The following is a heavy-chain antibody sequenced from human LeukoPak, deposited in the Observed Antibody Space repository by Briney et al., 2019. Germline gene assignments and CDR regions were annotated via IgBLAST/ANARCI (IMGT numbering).Heavy chain of an antibody. J-gene: IGHJ4*02. CDR3: ARDMRSMVRGVIHFDY. CDR1: GFTFSNYG. Sequence: GGSLRLSCATSGFTFSNYGMHWVRQAPGKGLEWVAVISYDGSNKYYADSVKGRFTISRDNSKNTLYLQMNSLRAEDTAVYYCARDMRSMVRGVIHFDYWGQGTLVTVSS. D-gene: IGHD3-10*01. V-gene: IGHV3-30*03. CDR2: ISYDGSNK.